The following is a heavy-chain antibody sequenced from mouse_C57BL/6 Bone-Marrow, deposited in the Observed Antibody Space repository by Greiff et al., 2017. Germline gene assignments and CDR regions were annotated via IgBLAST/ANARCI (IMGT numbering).Heavy chain of an antibody. V-gene: IGHV1-39*01. CDR2: INPNSGTT. CDR1: GYSFTDYN. Sequence: VQLQQSGPELVKPGASVKISCKASGYSFTDYNMNWVKQSNGKSLEWIGVINPNSGTTSYNQKFKGKATLTVDQSSSTAYMQLNSLTSEDSAVYYCARSAQALFLYAMDYWGQGTSVTVSS. D-gene: IGHD3-2*02. J-gene: IGHJ4*01. CDR3: ARSAQALFLYAMDY.